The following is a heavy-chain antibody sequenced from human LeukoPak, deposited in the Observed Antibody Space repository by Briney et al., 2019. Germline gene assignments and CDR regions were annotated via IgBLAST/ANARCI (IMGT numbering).Heavy chain of an antibody. V-gene: IGHV4-4*07. Sequence: SETLSLTCTVSGGSISSYYWSWIRQPAGKGLEWIGRIYTSGSTNYNPSLKSRVTMSVDTSKNQFSLKLSSVTAADTAVYYCARVGLRYFDWSSYYMDVWGKGTTVTVSS. CDR2: IYTSGST. D-gene: IGHD3-9*01. CDR1: GGSISSYY. J-gene: IGHJ6*03. CDR3: ARVGLRYFDWSSYYMDV.